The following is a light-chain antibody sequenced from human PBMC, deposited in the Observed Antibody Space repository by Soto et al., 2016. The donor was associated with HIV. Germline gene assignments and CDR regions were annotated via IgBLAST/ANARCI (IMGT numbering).Light chain of an antibody. J-gene: IGKJ2*01. Sequence: IEMTQSPSSLSASVGDRVTITCRASQGIRNELGWYQQKPGKAPKLLIYAASSLGSGVPLRFSGSGSGTDFTLTISSLQPEDSASYFCLQDYNYPYTFGQGTKLEIK. CDR1: QGIRNE. CDR2: AAS. CDR3: LQDYNYPYT. V-gene: IGKV1-6*01.